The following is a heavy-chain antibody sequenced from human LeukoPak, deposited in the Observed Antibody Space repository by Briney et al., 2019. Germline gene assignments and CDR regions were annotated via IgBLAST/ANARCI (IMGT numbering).Heavy chain of an antibody. CDR1: GGSFSGYY. Sequence: PSETLSLTCAVYGGSFSGYYWSWIRQPPGKGLEWIGEINHSGSTNYNPSLKSRVTISVDTSKNQFSLKLSSVTAADTAVYYCARVETQYCSSTSCKRGDKNYYYYYGMDVWGQGTTVTVSS. D-gene: IGHD2-2*01. V-gene: IGHV4-34*01. J-gene: IGHJ6*02. CDR3: ARVETQYCSSTSCKRGDKNYYYYYGMDV. CDR2: INHSGST.